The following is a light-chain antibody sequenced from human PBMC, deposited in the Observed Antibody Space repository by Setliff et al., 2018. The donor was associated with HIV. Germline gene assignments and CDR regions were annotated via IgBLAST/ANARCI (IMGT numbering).Light chain of an antibody. Sequence: QSALTQPASVSGSPGQSITISCTGTSSDVGSYNLVSWYQQHPGKAPKLMIYEGSERPSGVSNRFSGSKSGNTASLTISGLQAEDEADYYCCSYAGSTTVVFGGGT. CDR1: SSDVGSYNL. CDR3: CSYAGSTTVV. V-gene: IGLV2-23*01. CDR2: EGS. J-gene: IGLJ2*01.